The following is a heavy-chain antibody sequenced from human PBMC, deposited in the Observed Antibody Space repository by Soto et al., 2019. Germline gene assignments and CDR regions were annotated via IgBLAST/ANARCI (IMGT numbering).Heavy chain of an antibody. Sequence: QVQLVESGGGVVQPGRSLRLSCTASGFTFSSSGMHWGRQAPGKGLEWVAVISYDGSNKFYADSVKGRFTISRDNFRNTLYLQMNSLRAEDTAVYYCAKECHSWNYFDYWGQGGLVTVSS. CDR3: AKECHSWNYFDY. V-gene: IGHV3-30*18. CDR1: GFTFSSSG. CDR2: ISYDGSNK. D-gene: IGHD1-20*01. J-gene: IGHJ4*02.